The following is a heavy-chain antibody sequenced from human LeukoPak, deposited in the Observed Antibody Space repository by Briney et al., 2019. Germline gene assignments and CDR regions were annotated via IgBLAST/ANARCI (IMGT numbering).Heavy chain of an antibody. Sequence: PGGSLRLSCAASGFTFSSYSMNWVRQAPGKGLEWVSSISSSSSYIYYADSVKGRFTISGDNAKNSLYLQMNSLRAEDTAVYYCARDKTGYPFHFDYWGQGTLVTVSS. J-gene: IGHJ4*02. V-gene: IGHV3-21*01. CDR3: ARDKTGYPFHFDY. CDR2: ISSSSSYI. CDR1: GFTFSSYS. D-gene: IGHD1-1*01.